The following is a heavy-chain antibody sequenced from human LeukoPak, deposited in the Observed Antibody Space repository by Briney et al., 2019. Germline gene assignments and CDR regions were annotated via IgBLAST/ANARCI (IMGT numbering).Heavy chain of an antibody. V-gene: IGHV3-23*01. D-gene: IGHD3-3*01. CDR1: GFTFSSYA. Sequence: GGSLRLSCAASGFTFSSYAMSWVRQAPGKGLEWVSAISGSGGSTYYADSVKGRFTISRDNSKNTLYLQMNSLRAEDTAVYYCAKVPEETYYDFWSGYPIFDYWGQGTLVTVSS. J-gene: IGHJ4*02. CDR2: ISGSGGST. CDR3: AKVPEETYYDFWSGYPIFDY.